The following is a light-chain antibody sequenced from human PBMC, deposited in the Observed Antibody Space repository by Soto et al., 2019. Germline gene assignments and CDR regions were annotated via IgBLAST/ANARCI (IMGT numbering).Light chain of an antibody. Sequence: DVQMTQSPSSLSASVGDRLTITCQTSQSIGTHLNWYQQSPGKAPKLLIYSASILQSGVPPRFSGSGSGTEFTLTISSLQPEDFATYYCQQSHTTPLFGPGTKVEMK. CDR1: QSIGTH. CDR3: QQSHTTPL. CDR2: SAS. V-gene: IGKV1-39*01. J-gene: IGKJ3*01.